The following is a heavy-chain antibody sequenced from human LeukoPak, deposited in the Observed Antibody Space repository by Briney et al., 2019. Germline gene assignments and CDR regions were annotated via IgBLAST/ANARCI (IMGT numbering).Heavy chain of an antibody. CDR1: GYTFTGYY. CDR2: INPNSGGT. J-gene: IGHJ4*02. CDR3: ARAMVVSVYYFDY. V-gene: IGHV1-2*02. D-gene: IGHD3-22*01. Sequence: GASVKVSCKASGYTFTGYYMHWVRQAPGQGLEWMGWINPNSGGTNYAQKFQGRVTMTRDTSICTAYMELSRLRSDDTALYYCARAMVVSVYYFDYWGQGTLVTVSS.